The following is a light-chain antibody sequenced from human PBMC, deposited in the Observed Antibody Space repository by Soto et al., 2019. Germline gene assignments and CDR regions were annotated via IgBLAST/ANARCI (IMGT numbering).Light chain of an antibody. CDR1: QGTNNY. V-gene: IGKV1-9*01. CDR2: AAS. CDR3: QQLNSYPYT. Sequence: DIQLTQSPSFLSASVGDRVTITCRASQGTNNYLAWYQQQPGKAPKVLIYAASTLKSGVPSRFSGSGSGTEFTLTISSLQPEDFATYYCQQLNSYPYTFGQGTKLENK. J-gene: IGKJ2*01.